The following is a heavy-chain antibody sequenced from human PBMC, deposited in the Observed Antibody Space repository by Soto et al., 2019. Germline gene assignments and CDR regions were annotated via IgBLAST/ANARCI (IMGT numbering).Heavy chain of an antibody. J-gene: IGHJ4*02. CDR2: IGVGSGNR. Sequence: SVKVSGKPSGFTFTSSAVQWVRQARGQRLEWIGWIGVGSGNRHYAQKFQERVTITRDMSTNTAYMELSSLRSEDTAVYYCAALGVNFDHWGQGTLVTVSS. CDR1: GFTFTSSA. D-gene: IGHD2-8*01. V-gene: IGHV1-58*01. CDR3: AALGVNFDH.